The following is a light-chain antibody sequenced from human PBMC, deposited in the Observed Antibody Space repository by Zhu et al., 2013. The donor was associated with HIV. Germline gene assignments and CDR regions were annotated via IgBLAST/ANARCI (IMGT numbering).Light chain of an antibody. V-gene: IGKV3-20*01. CDR3: QRFGSSYTWT. J-gene: IGKJ1*01. CDR1: QSVSTK. Sequence: EIVLTQSPATLSLSPGERATLSCRASQSVSTKLAWYQQRPGQAPRLLIYGASSRAPGIPDRFSGGGSGTVFTLTITGLEPEDFGMYFCQRFGSSYTWTFGQGTNVEIK. CDR2: GAS.